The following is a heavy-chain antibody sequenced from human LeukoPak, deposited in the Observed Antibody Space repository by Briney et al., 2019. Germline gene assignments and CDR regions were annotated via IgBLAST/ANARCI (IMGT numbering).Heavy chain of an antibody. Sequence: GRSLILSCAASGFTFDDYAMHWVRQAPGKGLEWVSGISWNSGSIGYADSVKGRFTISRDNAKNSLYLQMNSLRAEDMALYYCAKDTRDMVFGYAFDIWGQGTMVTVSS. CDR3: AKDTRDMVFGYAFDI. V-gene: IGHV3-9*03. J-gene: IGHJ3*02. CDR1: GFTFDDYA. CDR2: ISWNSGSI. D-gene: IGHD3/OR15-3a*01.